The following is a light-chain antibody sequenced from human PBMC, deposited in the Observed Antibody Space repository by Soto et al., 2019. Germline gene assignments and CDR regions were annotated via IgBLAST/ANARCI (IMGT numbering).Light chain of an antibody. J-gene: IGKJ4*01. CDR3: QKYNSAPSLT. CDR1: QGISNF. V-gene: IGKV1-27*01. Sequence: DIQMTQSPSSLSASVGDRVTITCRASQGISNFLAWYQHKPGKVPKLLIYAASTLQSGVPSRFSGSGSGTDFALTISSLQPEDVATSYCQKYNSAPSLTFGGGTKVEI. CDR2: AAS.